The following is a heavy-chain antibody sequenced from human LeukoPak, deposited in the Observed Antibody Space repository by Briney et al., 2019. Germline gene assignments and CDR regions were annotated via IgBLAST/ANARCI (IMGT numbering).Heavy chain of an antibody. CDR3: AKDDYSGYDQTFDY. J-gene: IGHJ4*02. CDR1: GFTFSSYA. Sequence: GVSLRLSCAASGFTFSSYAMSWVRQAQGKGLEWVSAISGSGGSTYYADSVKGRFTISRDNSKNTLYLQMNSLRAEDTAVYYCAKDDYSGYDQTFDYWGQGTLVTVSS. CDR2: ISGSGGST. D-gene: IGHD5-12*01. V-gene: IGHV3-23*01.